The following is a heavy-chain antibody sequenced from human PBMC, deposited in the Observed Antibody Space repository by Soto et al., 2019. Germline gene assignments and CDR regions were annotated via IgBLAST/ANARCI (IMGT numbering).Heavy chain of an antibody. V-gene: IGHV3-7*01. Sequence: EVQLVESGGGLVQPGGSLRLSCEASGFTFSTYWMSWVRQAPGKGLEWVANIRQDGSQKYLVDSVKGRFTISRDNAKNPRTSKMNSLRAEDSAFYFCVRNGRSGWHFGPWGQGTLVTVSS. D-gene: IGHD3-3*01. CDR3: VRNGRSGWHFGP. CDR1: GFTFSTYW. CDR2: IRQDGSQK. J-gene: IGHJ5*02.